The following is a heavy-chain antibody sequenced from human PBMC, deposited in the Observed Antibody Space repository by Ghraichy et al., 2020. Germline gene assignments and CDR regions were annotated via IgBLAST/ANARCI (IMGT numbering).Heavy chain of an antibody. J-gene: IGHJ4*02. D-gene: IGHD1-20*01. CDR2: IYGGDST. CDR3: ARSINGATSI. Sequence: LSLTCAASGFTVSDYYINWVRQAPGRGPEWVSVIYGGDSTYYVDSVKGRFTISRDNSKNTVYLQMNSLRAEDTAVYYCARSINGATSIWGQGTLVTVSS. CDR1: GFTVSDYY. V-gene: IGHV3-53*01.